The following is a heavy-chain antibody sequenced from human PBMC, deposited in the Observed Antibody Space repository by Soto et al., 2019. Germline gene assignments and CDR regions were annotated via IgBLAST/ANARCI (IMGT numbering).Heavy chain of an antibody. CDR3: ARQGEQWLVNWFDP. CDR2: IYYSGST. J-gene: IGHJ5*02. D-gene: IGHD6-19*01. Sequence: SPTCTVSGGSISSSSYYWGWIRPPPGKGLEWIGSIYYSGSTYYNPSLKSRVTISVDTSKNQFSLKLSSVTAADTAVYYCARQGEQWLVNWFDPWGQGTLVTVSS. CDR1: GGSISSSSYY. V-gene: IGHV4-39*01.